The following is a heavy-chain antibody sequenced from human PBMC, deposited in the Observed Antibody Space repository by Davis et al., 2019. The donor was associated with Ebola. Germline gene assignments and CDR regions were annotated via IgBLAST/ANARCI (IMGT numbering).Heavy chain of an antibody. Sequence: PGGSLRLSCAASGFTFSSYGMHWVRQAPGKGLEWVAVISYDGSNKYYADSVKGRFTISRDNSKNTLYLQMNSLRAEDTAVYYCAKNSYSSGWYLSYWGQGTLVTVSS. J-gene: IGHJ4*02. CDR2: ISYDGSNK. CDR1: GFTFSSYG. CDR3: AKNSYSSGWYLSY. D-gene: IGHD6-19*01. V-gene: IGHV3-30*18.